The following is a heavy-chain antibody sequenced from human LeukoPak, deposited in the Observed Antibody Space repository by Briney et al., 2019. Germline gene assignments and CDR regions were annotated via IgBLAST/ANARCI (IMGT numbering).Heavy chain of an antibody. CDR2: INSGGDAT. J-gene: IGHJ6*02. Sequence: GGSLRLSCAASGFTFSIHNMDWVRQAPGKGLEWISYINSGGDATHYADSVKGRFTISRDDAKNSLYMQMNSLTAEDTAVYYCAREDNDGIGAASGMDVWGQGTTVTVSS. V-gene: IGHV3-48*04. D-gene: IGHD6-13*01. CDR1: GFTFSIHN. CDR3: AREDNDGIGAASGMDV.